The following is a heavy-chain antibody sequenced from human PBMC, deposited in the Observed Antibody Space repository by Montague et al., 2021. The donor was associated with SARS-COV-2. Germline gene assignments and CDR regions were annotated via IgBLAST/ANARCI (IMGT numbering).Heavy chain of an antibody. CDR2: IYPSGST. J-gene: IGHJ6*02. Sequence: SETLSLTCTVSGGSISSYYWSWIRQPAGKGLEWIGRIYPSGSTNYNPSLKSRVTMSVDTSKNQFSLKLSSVTAADTAVYYCARDLCVYVYFWGCYPPFGMDVWGQGTTVTVSS. CDR3: ARDLCVYVYFWGCYPPFGMDV. D-gene: IGHD3-16*02. V-gene: IGHV4-4*07. CDR1: GGSISSYY.